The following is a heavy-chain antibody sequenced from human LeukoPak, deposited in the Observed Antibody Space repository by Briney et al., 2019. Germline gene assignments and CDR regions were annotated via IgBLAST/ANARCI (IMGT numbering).Heavy chain of an antibody. J-gene: IGHJ5*02. Sequence: SETLSLTCTVSGGSISTSGYYWGWIRQPPGKGLEWIASIYYNGSTYYNPALKSRFTISLYTAKNQFSLKLSSVPAADTAVYYCARHDFAYTNYNCFDHLGQGTLVTVSS. CDR3: ARHDFAYTNYNCFDH. CDR2: IYYNGST. V-gene: IGHV4-39*01. CDR1: GGSISTSGYY. D-gene: IGHD4-4*01.